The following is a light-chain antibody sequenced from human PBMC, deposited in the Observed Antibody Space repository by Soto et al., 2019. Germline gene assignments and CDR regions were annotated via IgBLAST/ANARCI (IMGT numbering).Light chain of an antibody. CDR1: QGVSSY. J-gene: IGKJ5*01. CDR2: DAS. V-gene: IGKV3D-11*01. CDR3: QQYRSSPIT. Sequence: EIVLTQSPATLSLSPGERATLSCRASQGVSSYLAWYQQKPGQAPRLLIYDASNRATGIPARFSGSGPGTDFSLTISRLEPEDFAVYYCQQYRSSPITFGQGTRLEIK.